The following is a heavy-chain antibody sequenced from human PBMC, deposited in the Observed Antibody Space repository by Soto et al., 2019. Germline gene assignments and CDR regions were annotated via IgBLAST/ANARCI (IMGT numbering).Heavy chain of an antibody. CDR2: IYPDDSDT. Sequence: PGESLKISCKGSGYRFTTYWIAWVRQMPGKGLAWMGIIYPDDSDTRYSPSFQGQVTISADKSISTAYLQWSSLKASDTAMYYCARRRGSSSPYGMDVWGQGTTVTVSS. CDR3: ARRRGSSSPYGMDV. CDR1: GYRFTTYW. J-gene: IGHJ6*02. D-gene: IGHD6-6*01. V-gene: IGHV5-51*01.